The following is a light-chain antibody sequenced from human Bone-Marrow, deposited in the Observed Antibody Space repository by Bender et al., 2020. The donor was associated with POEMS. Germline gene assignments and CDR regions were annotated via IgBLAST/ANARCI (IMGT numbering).Light chain of an antibody. CDR2: STG. CDR3: LLYYGGIWV. Sequence: QTVVTQEPALTVSPGGTVTLTCASSTGAVTSGYFPNWFQQKPGQVSRALIYSTGNKHSWTPARFSGSLLGGKAALTLSGVQPEDEADYYCLLYYGGIWVFGGGTKLTVL. V-gene: IGLV7-43*01. J-gene: IGLJ3*02. CDR1: TGAVTSGYF.